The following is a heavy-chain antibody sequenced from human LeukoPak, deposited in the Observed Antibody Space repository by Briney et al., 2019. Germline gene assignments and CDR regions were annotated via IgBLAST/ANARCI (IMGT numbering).Heavy chain of an antibody. CDR1: GYTFTAYF. V-gene: IGHV1-2*02. J-gene: IGHJ5*02. Sequence: ASVKVSCKASGYTFTAYFMHWVRQAPGQGLEWMGWINPDSGGTNYAQKFQGRVTMTRDTSISTAYMELRSLRSDDTAVYYCAVTYYYDSSGYYPQGNWFDPWGQGTLVTVSS. CDR2: INPDSGGT. D-gene: IGHD3-22*01. CDR3: AVTYYYDSSGYYPQGNWFDP.